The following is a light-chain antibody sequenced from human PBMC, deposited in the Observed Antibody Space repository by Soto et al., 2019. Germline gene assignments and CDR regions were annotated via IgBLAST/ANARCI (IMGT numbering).Light chain of an antibody. V-gene: IGKV3-15*01. Sequence: EVVMTQSPATLSASPGERATLSCRASLNVSSNLAWYQQKPGQAPRLLIYGASTRATGIPARFSGSGSETQFILTISSLQSEDFAIYFCHQYNNWPAYTFGQGTKLEIK. J-gene: IGKJ2*01. CDR3: HQYNNWPAYT. CDR1: LNVSSN. CDR2: GAS.